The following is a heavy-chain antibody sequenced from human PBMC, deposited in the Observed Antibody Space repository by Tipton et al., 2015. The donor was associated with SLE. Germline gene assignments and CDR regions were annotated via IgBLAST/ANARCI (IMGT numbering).Heavy chain of an antibody. D-gene: IGHD1-14*01. CDR2: IYYSGST. Sequence: TLSLTCTVSSGSLSNYYWSWIRQPPGKGLEWIGHIYYSGSTNYNPSLKSRVTISIETSKNQFSLRLTSMTPADTALYYCARARRTTSSHFDYWGQGTLVTVSS. CDR1: SGSLSNYY. J-gene: IGHJ4*02. V-gene: IGHV4-59*12. CDR3: ARARRTTSSHFDY.